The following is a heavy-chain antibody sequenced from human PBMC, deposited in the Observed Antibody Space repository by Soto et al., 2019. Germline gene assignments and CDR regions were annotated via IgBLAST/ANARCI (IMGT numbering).Heavy chain of an antibody. CDR1: GNTFTNNW. CDR2: IDPSDSYL. V-gene: IGHV5-10-1*01. J-gene: IGHJ4*02. D-gene: IGHD3-10*01. CDR3: ARHRGFGSRSYKEH. Sequence: PXESLQRTCKFSGNTFTNNWSSLVLQMPGKGLEWMGRIDPSDSYLNYSPSFQGHVTISAGKSTNTAYLHFSSLKASDTAVYYCARHRGFGSRSYKEHWGQGTLVTVSA.